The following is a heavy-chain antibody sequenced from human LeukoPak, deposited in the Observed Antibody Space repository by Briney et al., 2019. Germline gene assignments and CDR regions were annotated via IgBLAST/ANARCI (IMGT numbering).Heavy chain of an antibody. CDR1: RGSISNYY. Sequence: SETLSLTCTVSRGSISNYYWSWIRQPPGKGLEWIGYISYSGNTNYNPSLKSRVTMSVDTSKNQFSLKLSSVTAADTAVYYCARVRIDYYDSSGYYPDYWGQGTLVTVSS. CDR2: ISYSGNT. D-gene: IGHD3-22*01. V-gene: IGHV4-59*01. J-gene: IGHJ4*02. CDR3: ARVRIDYYDSSGYYPDY.